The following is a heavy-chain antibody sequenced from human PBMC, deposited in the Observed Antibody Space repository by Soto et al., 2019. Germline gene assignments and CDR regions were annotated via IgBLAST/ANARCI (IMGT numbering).Heavy chain of an antibody. D-gene: IGHD3-3*01. J-gene: IGHJ6*02. V-gene: IGHV5-51*01. CDR2: ICPGDSNT. CDR1: GYRFTSYW. Sequence: GVSLKISCKGAGYRFTSYWIGWVRQMPGKGLEWMGIICPGDSNTRYSPSLQGQVTISVDKSISTAYLQWSSLKATDTAMYYCARHAYDFWSGHPNPRYYYGMDVWGQGTTVTVSS. CDR3: ARHAYDFWSGHPNPRYYYGMDV.